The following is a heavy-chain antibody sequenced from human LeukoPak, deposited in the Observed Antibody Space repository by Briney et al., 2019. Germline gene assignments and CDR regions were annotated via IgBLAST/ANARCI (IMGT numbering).Heavy chain of an antibody. V-gene: IGHV4-59*01. D-gene: IGHD4-23*01. CDR3: ARDLGGGTDFDY. CDR1: GGSISSYY. CDR2: IYYSGST. J-gene: IGHJ4*02. Sequence: SETLSLTCTVCGGSISSYYWRWLRQPPGKGVEWLGYIYYSGSTNYSPSLKRRVTISVDTSKNQFSLKLSSVTAADTAVYYCARDLGGGTDFDYWGQGALVTVSS.